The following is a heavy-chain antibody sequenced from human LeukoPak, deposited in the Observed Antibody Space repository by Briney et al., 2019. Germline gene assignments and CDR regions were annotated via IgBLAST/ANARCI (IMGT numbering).Heavy chain of an antibody. CDR1: GYTFTSYG. V-gene: IGHV1-18*01. D-gene: IGHD6-19*01. CDR3: ARVRKGIAVAGDWFDP. J-gene: IGHJ5*02. Sequence: ASVKVSCKASGYTFTSYGISWVRQAPGRGLEWMGWISAYNGNTNYAQKPQGRVTMTTDTSTSTAYMELRSLRSDDTAVYYCARVRKGIAVAGDWFDPWGQGTLVTVSS. CDR2: ISAYNGNT.